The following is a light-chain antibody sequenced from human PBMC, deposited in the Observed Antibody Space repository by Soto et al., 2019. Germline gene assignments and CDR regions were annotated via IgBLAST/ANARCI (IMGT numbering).Light chain of an antibody. Sequence: QAVVTQPPSVSGAPGQRVTISCTGSSSNIRTGYDVHWYQHLPGTAPKLLIYGNNNRPSGVPDRFSGSKSGTSASLAITGLQAEDEADYYCQSFDSGLSGRVFGGGTKLTVL. CDR1: SSNIRTGYD. CDR3: QSFDSGLSGRV. CDR2: GNN. J-gene: IGLJ3*02. V-gene: IGLV1-40*01.